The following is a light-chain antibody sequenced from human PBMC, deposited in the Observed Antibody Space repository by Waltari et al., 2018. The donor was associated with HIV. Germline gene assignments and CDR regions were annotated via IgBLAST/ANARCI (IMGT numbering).Light chain of an antibody. CDR2: SAS. CDR1: QAFSTW. J-gene: IGKJ4*01. Sequence: DLPMTQSPSSLSASVGDRVTITCRASQAFSTWIAWYQHKPGRAPKLLIYSASTLHSGVPSRFSGSGSGPDFTLTISNLQPEDFATYYCQRANTSPSFGGGTKVEIK. V-gene: IGKV1-12*02. CDR3: QRANTSPS.